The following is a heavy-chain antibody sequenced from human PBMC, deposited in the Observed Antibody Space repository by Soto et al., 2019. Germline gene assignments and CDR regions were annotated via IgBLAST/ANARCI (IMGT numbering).Heavy chain of an antibody. J-gene: IGHJ5*02. CDR1: GGTFSSYA. CDR2: IIPFFGTA. CDR3: ARDVVPVLVPAAREYNWFDP. Sequence: GASVKVSCKASGGTFSSYAISWVRQAPGQGLEWLGGIIPFFGTANYAQKFQGRVTITADESTSTAYMELSSLRSEDTAVYYCARDVVPVLVPAAREYNWFDPWGQGTLVTVSS. V-gene: IGHV1-69*13. D-gene: IGHD2-2*01.